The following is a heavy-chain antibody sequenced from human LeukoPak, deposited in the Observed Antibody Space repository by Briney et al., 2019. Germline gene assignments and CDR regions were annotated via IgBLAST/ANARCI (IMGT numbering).Heavy chain of an antibody. V-gene: IGHV3-48*03. CDR2: ISDSGSAI. J-gene: IGHJ4*02. D-gene: IGHD5-24*01. CDR1: GFTFSNHG. CDR3: ARDRREDRFDY. Sequence: SGGSLRLSCAASGFTFSNHGMQWVRQAPGKGLEWVSFISDSGSAISYADSVKGRFTISRDNAKNSLYLQMNSLRGEDTALYYCARDRREDRFDYWGQGTLVTVSS.